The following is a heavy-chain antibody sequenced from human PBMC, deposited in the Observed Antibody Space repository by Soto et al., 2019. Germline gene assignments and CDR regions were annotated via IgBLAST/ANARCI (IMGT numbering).Heavy chain of an antibody. CDR2: IYYSGST. J-gene: IGHJ6*02. CDR1: GGSISSYY. V-gene: IGHV4-59*01. CDR3: ARDRGGYSYGFFDYYYGMDV. Sequence: SETLSLTCTVSGGSISSYYWSWIRQPPGKGLEWIGYIYYSGSTNYNPSLKSRVTISVDTSKNQFSLKLSSVTAADTAVYYCARDRGGYSYGFFDYYYGMDVWGQGTTVTVS. D-gene: IGHD5-18*01.